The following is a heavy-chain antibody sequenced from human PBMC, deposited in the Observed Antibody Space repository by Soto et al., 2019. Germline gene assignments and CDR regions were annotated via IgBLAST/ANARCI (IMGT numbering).Heavy chain of an antibody. J-gene: IGHJ4*02. CDR2: ISYDGSNK. CDR3: VGGQYYFDY. V-gene: IGHV3-30*03. Sequence: QVQLVESGGGVVQPGRSWRPSCPAFGFPLVVYGRHWVREAPGKGLEWVAVISYDGSNKYYADSVKGRFTISRDNSASTLYLQMNSLRPEDTALYYCVGGQYYFDYRGQGTLVTVSP. CDR1: GFPLVVYG. D-gene: IGHD3-10*01.